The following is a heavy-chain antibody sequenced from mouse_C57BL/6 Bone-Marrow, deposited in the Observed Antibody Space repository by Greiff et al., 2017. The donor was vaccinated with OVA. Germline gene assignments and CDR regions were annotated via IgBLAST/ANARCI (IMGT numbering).Heavy chain of an antibody. CDR1: GFTFSSYG. D-gene: IGHD2-14*01. CDR3: ARHRVLPFAY. J-gene: IGHJ3*01. V-gene: IGHV5-6*01. Sequence: VQLKESGGDLVKPGGSLKLSCAASGFTFSSYGMSWVRQTPDKRLEWVATISSGGSYTYYPDSVKGRFTISRDNAKNTLYLQMSSLKSEDTAMYYCARHRVLPFAYWGQGTLVTVSA. CDR2: ISSGGSYT.